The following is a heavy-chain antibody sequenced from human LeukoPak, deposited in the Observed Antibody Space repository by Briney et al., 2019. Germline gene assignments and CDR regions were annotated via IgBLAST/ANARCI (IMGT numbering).Heavy chain of an antibody. V-gene: IGHV4-59*08. D-gene: IGHD5-18*01. Sequence: SETLSLTCTVSGGSISSYYWSWIRQPPGKGLEWIGYIYYSGSTNYNPSLKSRVTISVDTSKNQFSLKLSSVTAADTAVYYCARLGRGYGYGYWGQGTLVTVSS. CDR2: IYYSGST. CDR1: GGSISSYY. CDR3: ARLGRGYGYGY. J-gene: IGHJ4*02.